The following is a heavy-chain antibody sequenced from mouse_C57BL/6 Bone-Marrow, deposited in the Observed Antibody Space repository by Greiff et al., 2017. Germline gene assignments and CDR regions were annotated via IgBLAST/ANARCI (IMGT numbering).Heavy chain of an antibody. CDR1: GYTFTSYW. CDR3: TRERGAY. J-gene: IGHJ3*01. V-gene: IGHV1-5*01. CDR2: IYPGNSDT. Sequence: VQLQQSGTVLARPGASVKMSCKTSGYTFTSYWMHWVKQRPGQGLEWIGAIYPGNSDTSYNQKFKGMAKLTAVTSASTAYMELSSLTNEDSAVYYCTRERGAYWGQGTLVTVSA.